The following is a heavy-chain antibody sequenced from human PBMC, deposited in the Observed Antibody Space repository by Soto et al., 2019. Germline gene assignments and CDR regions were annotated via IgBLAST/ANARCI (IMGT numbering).Heavy chain of an antibody. J-gene: IGHJ4*02. CDR1: GFTFSNYA. D-gene: IGHD3-10*01. CDR3: ARGSTDAYPGSRIFDF. Sequence: EVQLLESGGGLVQPGGSLRLSCAASGFTFSNYAMSWVRQAPGKGLEWVSVITGGGGNTYYADSVKGRLTISRDNSKNTLYLQMNSLRAEDTAVYYCARGSTDAYPGSRIFDFWGRGTLVTVSA. V-gene: IGHV3-23*01. CDR2: ITGGGGNT.